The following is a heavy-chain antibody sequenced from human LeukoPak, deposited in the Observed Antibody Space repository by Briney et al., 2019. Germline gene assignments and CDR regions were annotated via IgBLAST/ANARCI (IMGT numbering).Heavy chain of an antibody. Sequence: GASVKVSCKASGGTLSSYAISWVRQAPGQGLEWMGGIIPIFGTANYAQKFQGRVTITADESTSTAYMELSSLRSEDTAVYYCARDARGRRWLQSFDYWGQGTLVTVSS. D-gene: IGHD5-24*01. J-gene: IGHJ4*02. CDR3: ARDARGRRWLQSFDY. CDR2: IIPIFGTA. CDR1: GGTLSSYA. V-gene: IGHV1-69*13.